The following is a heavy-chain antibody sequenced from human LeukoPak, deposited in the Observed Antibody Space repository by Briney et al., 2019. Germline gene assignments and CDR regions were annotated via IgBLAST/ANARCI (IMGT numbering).Heavy chain of an antibody. CDR2: IYYSGST. V-gene: IGHV4-59*01. Sequence: SETLSLTCTVSGGSISSYYWSWIRQPTGNGLEWIGYIYYSGSTNYNPSLKSRVTISVDTSKNQFSLKLSSVTAADTAVYYCARSYYYDSSGYYYYFDYWGQGTLVTVSS. CDR3: ARSYYYDSSGYYYYFDY. CDR1: GGSISSYY. J-gene: IGHJ4*02. D-gene: IGHD3-22*01.